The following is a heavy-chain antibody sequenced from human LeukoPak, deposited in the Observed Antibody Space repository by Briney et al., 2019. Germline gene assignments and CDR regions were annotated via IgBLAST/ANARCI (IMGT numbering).Heavy chain of an antibody. D-gene: IGHD6-13*01. Sequence: HPGGSLRLSCAASGFTFSSYWMHWVRQAPGKGLVWVSCIKSDGSSTTYADSVKGRFTISRDNAKNTLHLQMNSLRAEDTAVHYCARDSSSWYYDYWGQGTLVTVSS. J-gene: IGHJ4*02. CDR1: GFTFSSYW. V-gene: IGHV3-74*03. CDR3: ARDSSSWYYDY. CDR2: IKSDGSST.